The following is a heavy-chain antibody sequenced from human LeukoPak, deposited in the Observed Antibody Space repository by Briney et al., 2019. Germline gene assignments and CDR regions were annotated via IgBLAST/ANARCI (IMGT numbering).Heavy chain of an antibody. CDR3: AIGKWELPFDY. CDR2: INPNSGGT. Sequence: ASVKVCCKASGYTFTGYYMHWVRQAPGQGLGWMGWINPNSGGTNYAQKFQGWVTMTRDTSISTAYMELSRLRSDDTAVYYCAIGKWELPFDYWGQGTLVTVSS. CDR1: GYTFTGYY. V-gene: IGHV1-2*04. J-gene: IGHJ4*02. D-gene: IGHD1-26*01.